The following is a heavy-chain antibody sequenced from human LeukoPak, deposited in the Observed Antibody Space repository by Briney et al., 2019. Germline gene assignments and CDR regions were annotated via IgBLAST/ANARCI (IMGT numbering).Heavy chain of an antibody. CDR2: ISGGGDST. CDR3: AKHIVGATTLDY. Sequence: PGGSLRLSCAASGFSFSGHTMSWVRQAPGKGLEWVSSISGGGDSTYYADSVKGRFTISRDNSKNTLYLQMNSLRAEDTAVYYCAKHIVGATTLDYWGQGTLVTVSS. D-gene: IGHD1-26*01. V-gene: IGHV3-23*01. CDR1: GFSFSGHT. J-gene: IGHJ4*02.